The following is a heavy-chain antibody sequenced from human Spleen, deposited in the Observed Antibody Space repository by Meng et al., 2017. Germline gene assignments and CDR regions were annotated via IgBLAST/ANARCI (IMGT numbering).Heavy chain of an antibody. CDR1: GFTFSSYA. CDR2: INWNGGST. D-gene: IGHD3-10*01. CDR3: ARDSSYYGSGRTVYYYYGMDV. J-gene: IGHJ6*02. Sequence: GESLKISCAASGFTFSSYAMHWVRQAPGKGLEWVSGINWNGGSTGYADSVKGRFTISRDNAKNSLYLQMNSLRAEDTALYYCARDSSYYGSGRTVYYYYGMDVWGQGTTVTVSS. V-gene: IGHV3-20*04.